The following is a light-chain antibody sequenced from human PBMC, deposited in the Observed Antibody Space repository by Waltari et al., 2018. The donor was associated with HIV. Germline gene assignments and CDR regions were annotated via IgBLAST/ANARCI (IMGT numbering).Light chain of an antibody. Sequence: DIVMTKSPDSLSVSLGERATIGCKSTQNLLFHNSNCLAWYQHKQGQPPKLLTYWSSVRESGVPDRFSASGSRAAFTLTISSLQAEDVAVYYCQQYFQIPWTFGQGTWVEVK. CDR3: QQYFQIPWT. J-gene: IGKJ1*01. CDR2: WSS. CDR1: QNLLFHNSNC. V-gene: IGKV4-1*01.